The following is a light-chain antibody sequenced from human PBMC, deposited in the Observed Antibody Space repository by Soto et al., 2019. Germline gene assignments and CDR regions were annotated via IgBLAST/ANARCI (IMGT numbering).Light chain of an antibody. V-gene: IGKV1-5*01. CDR2: DAS. Sequence: DIQMTQSPSTLSASVGDRVTITCRASQSISTWLAWYQQKPGKAPNLLIYDASSLESGVPSRFSGSGSGTEFTLTISSLQPDDFATDYCQQDNSYPITFGQGTRLEIK. CDR3: QQDNSYPIT. J-gene: IGKJ5*01. CDR1: QSISTW.